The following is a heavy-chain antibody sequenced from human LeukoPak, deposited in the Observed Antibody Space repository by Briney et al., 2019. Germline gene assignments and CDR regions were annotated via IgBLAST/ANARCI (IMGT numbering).Heavy chain of an antibody. V-gene: IGHV3-48*01. CDR3: ARPGYCRGGSCLGCFDP. Sequence: GGSLRLSCAASGFTFSTYSMNRVRQAPGKGLEWLSYISSDSNTIYYADSVKGRFTISRDNTENSLYLQMNSLRAEDTAVYYCARPGYCRGGSCLGCFDPWGQGTLVTVSS. D-gene: IGHD2-15*01. J-gene: IGHJ5*02. CDR2: ISSDSNTI. CDR1: GFTFSTYS.